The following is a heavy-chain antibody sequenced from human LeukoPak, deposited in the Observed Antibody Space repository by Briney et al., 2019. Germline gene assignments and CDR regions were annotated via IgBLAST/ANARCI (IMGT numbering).Heavy chain of an antibody. CDR3: AKEDYDYVWGSYRSTIDY. CDR1: GFTFSSYA. CDR2: ISCSGGST. Sequence: GGSLRLSCAASGFTFSSYAMSWVRQAPGKGLEWVSAISCSGGSTYYADSVKGRFTISRDNSNNTLYLQMNSLRAEDTAVYYCAKEDYDYVWGSYRSTIDYWGQGTLVTVSS. J-gene: IGHJ4*02. D-gene: IGHD3-16*02. V-gene: IGHV3-23*01.